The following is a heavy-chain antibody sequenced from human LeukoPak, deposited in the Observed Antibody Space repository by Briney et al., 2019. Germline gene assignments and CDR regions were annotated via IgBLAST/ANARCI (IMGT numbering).Heavy chain of an antibody. CDR2: IRYDGSTK. CDR3: AKSHGYSYGFDY. V-gene: IGHV3-30*02. D-gene: IGHD5-18*01. CDR1: GFIFSNYG. J-gene: IGHJ4*02. Sequence: GGSLRLSCAASGFIFSNYGMHWVRQAPGKGLEWVAFIRYDGSTKYYADSVKGRFTISRDNSKNTLYLQMNSLRAEDTAVYYCAKSHGYSYGFDYWGQGTLVTVSS.